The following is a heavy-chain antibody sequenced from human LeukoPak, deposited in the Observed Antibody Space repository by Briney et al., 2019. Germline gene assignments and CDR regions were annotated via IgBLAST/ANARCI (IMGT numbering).Heavy chain of an antibody. CDR2: IYYSGST. V-gene: IGHV4-39*07. J-gene: IGHJ4*02. D-gene: IGHD6-13*01. Sequence: PSETLSLTCTVSGGSISSSSYYWGWIRQPPGKGLEWIGNIYYSGSTYYNPSLKSRVTISVDTSKNQFSLKLSSVTAADTAVYYCARERAAAGTIDYWGQGTLVTVSS. CDR1: GGSISSSSYY. CDR3: ARERAAAGTIDY.